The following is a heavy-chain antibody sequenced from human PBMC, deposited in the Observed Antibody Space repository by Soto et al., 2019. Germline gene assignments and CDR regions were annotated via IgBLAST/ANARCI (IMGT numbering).Heavy chain of an antibody. CDR1: GYTFTSYD. CDR2: MNPNSGNT. Sequence: ASVKVSCKASGYTFTSYDINWVRQATGQGLEWMGWMNPNSGNTGYAQKFQGRVTMTRNTSISTAYMELSSLRSEDTAVYYCGRGMDERKSRRGDYYYYMDVWGKGTTVTVSS. D-gene: IGHD2-2*01. CDR3: GRGMDERKSRRGDYYYYMDV. J-gene: IGHJ6*03. V-gene: IGHV1-8*01.